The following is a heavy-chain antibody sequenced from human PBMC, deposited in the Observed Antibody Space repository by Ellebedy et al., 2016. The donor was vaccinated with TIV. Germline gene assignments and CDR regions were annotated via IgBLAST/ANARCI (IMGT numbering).Heavy chain of an antibody. Sequence: GGSLRLSXAASGFTTSNNYMSWVRQAPGKGLEWVAILHSGGTTFYADSVKGRFTISRDSSKNTLYLQMNSLRVEDTAVYYCARAPTVTSVFDCWGQGTLVTVSS. CDR1: GFTTSNNY. CDR3: ARAPTVTSVFDC. D-gene: IGHD4-17*01. J-gene: IGHJ4*02. V-gene: IGHV3-53*01. CDR2: LHSGGTT.